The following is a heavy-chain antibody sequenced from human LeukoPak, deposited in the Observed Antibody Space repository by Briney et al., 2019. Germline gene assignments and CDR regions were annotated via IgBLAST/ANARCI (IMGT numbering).Heavy chain of an antibody. J-gene: IGHJ6*03. CDR3: ARDCSGGSCYAPTDYYYYMDV. V-gene: IGHV1-18*01. D-gene: IGHD2-15*01. CDR1: GYTFTSYG. CDR2: ISAYNGNT. Sequence: ASVKVSCKASGYTFTSYGISWVRQAPGQGLEWMGWISAYNGNTNYAQKLQGRVTMTTDTSTSTAYMELRSLRSDDTAVYYCARDCSGGSCYAPTDYYYYMDVWGKGTTVTVSS.